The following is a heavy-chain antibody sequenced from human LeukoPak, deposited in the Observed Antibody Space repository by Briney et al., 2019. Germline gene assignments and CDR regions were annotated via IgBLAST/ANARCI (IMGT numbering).Heavy chain of an antibody. Sequence: GGTLRPSCAASGFTFSSYSMNWVRQAPGKGLEWVSSISSSSSYIYYADSVKGRFTISRDNAKNSLYLQMNSLRAEDTAVYYCARGTGPRGFDPWGQGTLVTVSS. D-gene: IGHD1-1*01. J-gene: IGHJ5*02. CDR3: ARGTGPRGFDP. CDR1: GFTFSSYS. CDR2: ISSSSSYI. V-gene: IGHV3-21*01.